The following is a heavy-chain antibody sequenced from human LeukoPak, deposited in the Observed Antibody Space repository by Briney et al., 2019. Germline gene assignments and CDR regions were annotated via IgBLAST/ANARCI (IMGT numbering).Heavy chain of an antibody. CDR3: AGGTPWAYSNTDYYYGMDV. CDR1: GYTFTSYG. V-gene: IGHV1-18*01. D-gene: IGHD4-11*01. Sequence: GASVKVSCKASGYTFTSYGISWVRQAPGQGLEWMGWISAYNGNTNYAQKLQGRVTMTTDTSTSTAYMELRSLRSDDTAVYYCAGGTPWAYSNTDYYYGMDVWGQGTTVTVSS. J-gene: IGHJ6*02. CDR2: ISAYNGNT.